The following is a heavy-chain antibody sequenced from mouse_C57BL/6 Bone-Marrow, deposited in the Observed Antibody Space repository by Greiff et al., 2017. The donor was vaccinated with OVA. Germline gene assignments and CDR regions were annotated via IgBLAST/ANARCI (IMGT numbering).Heavy chain of an antibody. D-gene: IGHD1-1*01. CDR2: ITHSGET. Sequence: QVQLKEPGPGLVKPSQSLFLTCSISGFPITSCYFWILIRQSPEKPLEWMGYITHSGETYYNPSLQSPISMTIETSKNQSFLQVNSVTTEDTAMYYCAGDRDYGSNYEDYWGQGTTLTVSS. V-gene: IGHV12-3*01. CDR1: GFPITSCYF. J-gene: IGHJ2*01. CDR3: AGDRDYGSNYEDY.